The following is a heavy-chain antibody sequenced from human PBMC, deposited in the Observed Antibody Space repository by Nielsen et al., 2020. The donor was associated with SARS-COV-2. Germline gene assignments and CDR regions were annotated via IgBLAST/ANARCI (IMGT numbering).Heavy chain of an antibody. J-gene: IGHJ4*02. D-gene: IGHD3-10*01. CDR3: ARDRGLWFGELFVY. CDR1: GFTFSSYW. Sequence: ESLKISCAASGFTFSSYWMSWVRQAPGKGLEWVANIKQDGSEKYYVDSVKGRFTISRDNAKNSLYLQMNSLRAEDTAVYYCARDRGLWFGELFVYWGQGTLVTVSA. CDR2: IKQDGSEK. V-gene: IGHV3-7*01.